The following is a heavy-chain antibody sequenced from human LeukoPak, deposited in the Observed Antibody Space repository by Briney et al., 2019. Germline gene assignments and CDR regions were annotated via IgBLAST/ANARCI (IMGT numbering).Heavy chain of an antibody. CDR3: ARDLLTYGYFDY. D-gene: IGHD4-17*01. Sequence: SETLSLTCTVSGGSISSYYWSWIRQPPGKGLEWIGYIYYSGSTNYNPSLKSRVTISVDTSKDQFSLKLSSVTAADTAVYYCARDLLTYGYFDYWGQGTLVTVSS. CDR2: IYYSGST. J-gene: IGHJ4*02. V-gene: IGHV4-59*01. CDR1: GGSISSYY.